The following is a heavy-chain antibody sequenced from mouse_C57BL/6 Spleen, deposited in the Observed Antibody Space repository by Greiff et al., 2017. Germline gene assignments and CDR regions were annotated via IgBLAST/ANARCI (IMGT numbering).Heavy chain of an antibody. J-gene: IGHJ2*01. D-gene: IGHD4-1*01. CDR1: GYTFTSYW. CDR3: ARSNWDGGDY. V-gene: IGHV1-64*01. Sequence: VQLQQPGAELVKPGASVKLSCKASGYTFTSYWMHWVKQRPGQGLEWIGMIHPNSGSTNYNEKFKSKATLTVDKSSSTAYMQLSILAAEDAAVYYCARSNWDGGDYWGQGTTLTVSS. CDR2: IHPNSGST.